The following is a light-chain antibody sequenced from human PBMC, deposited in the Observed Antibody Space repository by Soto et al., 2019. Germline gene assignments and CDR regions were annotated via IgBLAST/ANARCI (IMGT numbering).Light chain of an antibody. CDR3: ATWDDSLNGSV. CDR1: SSNIGSNT. V-gene: IGLV1-44*01. CDR2: SNN. Sequence: QSVLTQPPSASGTPGQRVTISCSGSSSNIGSNTVNWYQQLPGTAPKVLIYSNNQRTSGIPDRFSGSKSGTSASLAISGLQSEDEADYYCATWDDSLNGSVFGTGTKLTVL. J-gene: IGLJ1*01.